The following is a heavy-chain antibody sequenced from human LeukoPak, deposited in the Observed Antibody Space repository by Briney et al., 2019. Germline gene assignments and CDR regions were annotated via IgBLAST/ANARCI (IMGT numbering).Heavy chain of an antibody. CDR1: GFTFSSYS. CDR2: ISSSRSTI. CDR3: ARGAYNSGWSGGY. D-gene: IGHD6-19*01. Sequence: GGSLRLSCAASGFTFSSYSMNWVRQAPGKGLEWVSFISSSRSTIYYADSVKGRFTISRDNAKNSLYMQMNSLRAEDTAVYYCARGAYNSGWSGGYWGQGTLVTVSS. J-gene: IGHJ4*02. V-gene: IGHV3-48*01.